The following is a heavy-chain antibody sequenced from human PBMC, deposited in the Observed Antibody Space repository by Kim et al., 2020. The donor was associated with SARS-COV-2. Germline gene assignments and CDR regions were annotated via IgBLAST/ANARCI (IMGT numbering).Heavy chain of an antibody. CDR1: GFTFSDYS. Sequence: GGSLRLSCAASGFTFSDYSLNWVRQAPGKGLEWVSFISSRSNTIYYADSVKGRFTISRDNAKNSLYLQMNRLRDEDTAVYYCARDHGTVTSTLDAFDIWGQGTMVTVSS. D-gene: IGHD4-4*01. CDR2: ISSRSNTI. J-gene: IGHJ3*02. CDR3: ARDHGTVTSTLDAFDI. V-gene: IGHV3-48*02.